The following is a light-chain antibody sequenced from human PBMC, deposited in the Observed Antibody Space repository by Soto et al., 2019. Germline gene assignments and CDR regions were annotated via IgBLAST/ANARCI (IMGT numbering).Light chain of an antibody. CDR1: QSVSSGY. J-gene: IGKJ4*01. V-gene: IGKV3-20*01. CDR2: GAS. Sequence: DIVFTQSPGTLSFSPGERATLSCRASQSVSSGYLAWYQQKPGQAPRLLIYGASSRATGIPDRFSGGGSGTDFTLTISRLEPEDFAVYYCQQYGSSPLTFGGGTKVDIK. CDR3: QQYGSSPLT.